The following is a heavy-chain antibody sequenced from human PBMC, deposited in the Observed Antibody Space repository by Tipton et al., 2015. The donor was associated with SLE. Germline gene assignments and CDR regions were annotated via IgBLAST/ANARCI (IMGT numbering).Heavy chain of an antibody. J-gene: IGHJ6*02. D-gene: IGHD3-10*01. CDR1: GGSVSGHY. CDR3: ARTKTYYYGSGTLNYYGMDV. CDR2: IYYSGST. V-gene: IGHV4-59*02. Sequence: TLSRTCAVYGGSVSGHYWSWIRQPPGKGLEWIGYIYYSGSTNYNPSLKSRVTISVDTSKNQFSLKLSSVTAADTAVYYCARTKTYYYGSGTLNYYGMDVWGQGTMVTVSS.